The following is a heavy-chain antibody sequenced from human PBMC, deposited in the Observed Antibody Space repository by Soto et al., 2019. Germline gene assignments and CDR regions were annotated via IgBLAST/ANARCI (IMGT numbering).Heavy chain of an antibody. D-gene: IGHD2-21*02. J-gene: IGHJ4*02. V-gene: IGHV4-39*02. CDR2: IYYAGSP. CDR3: ARLMGVVTVGY. Sequence: PSETLSLTCSVSGGSISSTDHYWGWIRQPPGKGLEWMGNIYYAGSPYYNPSLKSRVTISVDTSKNHFSLALTSVTAADTAVYYCARLMGVVTVGYWGQGALVTVSS. CDR1: GGSISSTDHY.